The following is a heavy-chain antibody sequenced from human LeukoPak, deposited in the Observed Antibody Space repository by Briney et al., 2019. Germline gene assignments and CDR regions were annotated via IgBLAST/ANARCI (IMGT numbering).Heavy chain of an antibody. V-gene: IGHV1-24*01. CDR2: LDPEDGET. J-gene: IGHJ3*02. Sequence: ASVTVSCKVSGYTLTELSIHWVRQAPGKGLEWMGGLDPEDGETIYAQRFQGRLTMTEDTSTDTAYMELSSLKSEDTAVYYCATDSNCGGGSCDAFDIWGQGTLVTVSS. CDR3: ATDSNCGGGSCDAFDI. D-gene: IGHD2-15*01. CDR1: GYTLTELS.